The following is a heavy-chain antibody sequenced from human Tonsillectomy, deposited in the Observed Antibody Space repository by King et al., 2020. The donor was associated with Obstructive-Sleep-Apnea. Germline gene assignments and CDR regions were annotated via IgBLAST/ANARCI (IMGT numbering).Heavy chain of an antibody. CDR1: GGSISSGGYY. D-gene: IGHD1-14*01. V-gene: IGHV4-31*03. CDR2: TYYSGNT. Sequence: QLQESGPGLVKPSQTLSLTCTVSGGSISSGGYYWRWIRQHPGKGLEWIANTYYSGNTYYNPSLKSRVSTLVDTSKNQFSLEVSSVTVADTAVYYCARVGSQDAFDIWGQGTMVTVSS. CDR3: ARVGSQDAFDI. J-gene: IGHJ3*02.